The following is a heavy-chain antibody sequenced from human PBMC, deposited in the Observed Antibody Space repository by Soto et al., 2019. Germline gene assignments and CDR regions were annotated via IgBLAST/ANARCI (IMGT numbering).Heavy chain of an antibody. CDR2: ISGSGSNT. J-gene: IGHJ4*02. V-gene: IGHV3-23*01. CDR3: ARGVRSHFDI. CDR1: GFSFSPYA. D-gene: IGHD4-17*01. Sequence: EVQLLESGGGLVQPGGSLRLSCVTSGFSFSPYAMSWVRQAPGKGLEWVSGISGSGSNTYYADSVKGRFTISRDNSRNTMFLQMKSLRAEDAAIYFCARGVRSHFDIWGQGTLVTVSS.